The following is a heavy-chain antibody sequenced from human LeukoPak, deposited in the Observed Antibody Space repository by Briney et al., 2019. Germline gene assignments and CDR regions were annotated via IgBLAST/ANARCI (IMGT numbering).Heavy chain of an antibody. V-gene: IGHV1-18*04. CDR2: ISAYNGNT. CDR1: GYTFTGYY. Sequence: ASVKVSCKASGYTFTGYYMHWVRQAPGQGLEWMGWISAYNGNTNYAQKLQGRVTMTTDTSTSTAYMELRSLRSDDTAVYYCARDLYSYSSGSGYWGQGTLVTVSS. CDR3: ARDLYSYSSGSGY. J-gene: IGHJ4*02. D-gene: IGHD5-18*01.